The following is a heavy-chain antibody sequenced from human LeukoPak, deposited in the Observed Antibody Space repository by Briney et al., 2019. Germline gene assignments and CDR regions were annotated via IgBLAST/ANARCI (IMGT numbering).Heavy chain of an antibody. V-gene: IGHV3-33*01. J-gene: IGHJ4*02. CDR1: GFTFSSYG. Sequence: GGSLRLSCAASGFTFSSYGMHWVRQAPGKGLEWVAVIWYDGSNKYYADSVKGRFTISRDNSKNTLYLQMNSLRAEDTAVYYYARDSTPFPHFSGYSQNFDYWGQGTLVTVSS. D-gene: IGHD5-18*01. CDR2: IWYDGSNK. CDR3: ARDSTPFPHFSGYSQNFDY.